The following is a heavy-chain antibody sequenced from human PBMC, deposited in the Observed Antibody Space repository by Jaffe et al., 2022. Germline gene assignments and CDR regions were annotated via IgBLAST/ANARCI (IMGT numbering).Heavy chain of an antibody. CDR2: ISSSSSTI. CDR3: VREDTVFTNYYYMDV. D-gene: IGHD5-18*01. CDR1: GFTFSRYT. Sequence: EAQLVESGGGLVQPGGSLRLSCAASGFTFSRYTMNWVRQAPGTGLQWVSYISSSSSTIYYADSVKGRFTISRDNAKNSLYLQMNTLRAEDTAVYYCVREDTVFTNYYYMDVWGKGTTVTVSS. J-gene: IGHJ6*03. V-gene: IGHV3-48*01.